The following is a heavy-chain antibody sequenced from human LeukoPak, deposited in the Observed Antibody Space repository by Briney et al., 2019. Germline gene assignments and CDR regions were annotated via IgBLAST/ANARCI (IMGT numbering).Heavy chain of an antibody. Sequence: NLGESLKISCKGSGYSFTNYWIAWVRQMPGKGLEWMGIIFPGDSDSRYGPSFQRQVTISADKSVSTAYLQWSSLKASDTAMYYCATGDTPMTWAHTLGGGGFHDAFDIWGQGTMVTVSS. CDR3: ATGDTPMTWAHTLGGGGFHDAFDI. D-gene: IGHD5-18*01. V-gene: IGHV5-51*01. J-gene: IGHJ3*02. CDR1: GYSFTNYW. CDR2: IFPGDSDS.